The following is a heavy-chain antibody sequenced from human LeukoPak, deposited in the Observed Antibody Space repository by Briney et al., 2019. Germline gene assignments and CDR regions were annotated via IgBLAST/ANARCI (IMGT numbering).Heavy chain of an antibody. J-gene: IGHJ4*02. CDR1: GFTFSTYW. D-gene: IGHD3-10*01. V-gene: IGHV3-7*03. CDR2: INRGGSES. Sequence: PGGSLRLSCAASGFTFSTYWMTWVRQAPGKGLEWVANINRGGSESYYVDSVKGRFTISRDNAKNSLYLQMNSLRAEDMALYYCAKSASPWFGELVPATFDYWGQGTLVTVSS. CDR3: AKSASPWFGELVPATFDY.